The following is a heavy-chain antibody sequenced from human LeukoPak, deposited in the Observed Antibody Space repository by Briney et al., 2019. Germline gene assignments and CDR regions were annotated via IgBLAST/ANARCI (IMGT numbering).Heavy chain of an antibody. CDR2: IWHDGSNQ. CDR1: LFSFNTSA. V-gene: IGHV3-33*01. Sequence: GRSLRLSPVPSLFSFNTSAIRSVPPAPREGVECASLIWHDGSNQLYSHSLSGGFAISRDKSNNKLTLQMNKLRAEEAGVYYCAREIFGSGSYPDFWGQGTLVTVSS. CDR3: AREIFGSGSYPDF. D-gene: IGHD3-10*01. J-gene: IGHJ4*02.